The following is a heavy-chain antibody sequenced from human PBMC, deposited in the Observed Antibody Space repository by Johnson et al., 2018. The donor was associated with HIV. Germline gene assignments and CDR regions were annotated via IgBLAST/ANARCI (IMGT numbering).Heavy chain of an antibody. V-gene: IGHV3-11*04. CDR1: GFTFSDFY. Sequence: VQLVESGGGLVKPGGSLRLSCAASGFTFSDFYMSWIRQAPGKGLEWVSYISSSGSTIYYADSVKGRFTISRDNAKNSLYLQMNSLRADDTAGYYCAKDLRVFDWFNAYDAFDIWGQGTMVTVSS. J-gene: IGHJ3*02. D-gene: IGHD3-9*01. CDR2: ISSSGSTI. CDR3: AKDLRVFDWFNAYDAFDI.